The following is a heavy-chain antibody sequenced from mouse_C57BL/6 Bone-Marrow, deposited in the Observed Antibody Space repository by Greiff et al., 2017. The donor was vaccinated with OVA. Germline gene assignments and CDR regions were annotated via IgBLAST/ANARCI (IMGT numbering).Heavy chain of an antibody. CDR3: ARYYGSSPYWYFDV. CDR1: GFTFSDYG. J-gene: IGHJ1*03. Sequence: DVQLVESGGGLVKPGGSLKLSCAASGFTFSDYGMHWVRQAPEKGLEWVAYISSGSSTIYYADTVKGRFTISRDNAKNTLFLQMTSLRSEDTAMYYCARYYGSSPYWYFDVWGTGTTVTVSS. D-gene: IGHD1-1*01. CDR2: ISSGSSTI. V-gene: IGHV5-17*01.